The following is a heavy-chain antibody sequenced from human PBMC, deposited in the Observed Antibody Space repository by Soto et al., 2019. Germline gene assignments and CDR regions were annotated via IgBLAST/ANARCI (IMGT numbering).Heavy chain of an antibody. J-gene: IGHJ4*02. CDR2: IYYSGST. CDR3: ARAEQWLVGIFDY. CDR1: GGSISSYY. Sequence: SETLSLTCTVSGGSISSYYWSWIRQPPGKGLEWIGYIYYSGSTNYNPSLKSRVTISVDTSKNQFSLKLSSVTAADTAVYYCARAEQWLVGIFDYWGQGTLVTVS. V-gene: IGHV4-59*01. D-gene: IGHD6-19*01.